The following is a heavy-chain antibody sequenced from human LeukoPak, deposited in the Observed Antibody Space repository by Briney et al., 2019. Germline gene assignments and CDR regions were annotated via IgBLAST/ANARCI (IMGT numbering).Heavy chain of an antibody. CDR2: ISSSGSTI. Sequence: GGSLRLSCAASGFTFSDYYMSWIRQAPGKGLEWVSYISSSGSTIYYADSVKGRFTISRDNAKNSLYLQMSSLRAEDTAVYYCAREGFGELLFGNYYYYMDVWGKGTTVTVSS. J-gene: IGHJ6*03. V-gene: IGHV3-11*01. CDR1: GFTFSDYY. CDR3: AREGFGELLFGNYYYYMDV. D-gene: IGHD3-10*01.